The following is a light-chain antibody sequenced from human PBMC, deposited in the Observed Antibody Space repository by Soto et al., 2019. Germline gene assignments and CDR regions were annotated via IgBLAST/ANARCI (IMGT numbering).Light chain of an antibody. CDR3: QSYDSSLSGSV. CDR1: RSNIGATYG. CDR2: GNT. V-gene: IGLV1-40*01. J-gene: IGLJ2*01. Sequence: HSVLTQPPSVSGAPGQRVTISCTGSRSNIGATYGVHWYQQLPGTAPKLLIYGNTNRPSGVPDRFSGSKSGTSASLAITGLQAEDEADYYCQSYDSSLSGSVFGGGTKLTVL.